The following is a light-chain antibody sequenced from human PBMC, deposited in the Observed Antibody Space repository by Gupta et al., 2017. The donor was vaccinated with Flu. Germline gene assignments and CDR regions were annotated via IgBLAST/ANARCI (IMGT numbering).Light chain of an antibody. V-gene: IGLV1-51*02. CDR2: END. J-gene: IGLJ2*01. CDR1: RSNIGNHY. Sequence: SVLTQPPSVSAAPVQKVIIPCSGTRSNIGNHYVSWYQLLPGTTPKLLSYENDKRPSGIPDRGSGSKSGTSATLGITGLQTGDEADYYCGTWDSSLNMGFGGGTKLTVL. CDR3: GTWDSSLNMG.